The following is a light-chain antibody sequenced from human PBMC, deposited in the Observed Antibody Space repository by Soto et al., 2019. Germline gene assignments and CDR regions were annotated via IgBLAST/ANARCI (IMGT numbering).Light chain of an antibody. CDR2: KAS. J-gene: IGKJ1*01. CDR3: QHYNSYSEA. V-gene: IGKV1-5*03. Sequence: DIQMTQSPSTLSGSVGDRVTITCRASQTISSWLAWYQQKPGKAPKLLIYKASTLKSGVPSRFRGSGSGTEFTLTISSLQPDDFATYYCQHYNSYSEAFGQGTKVELE. CDR1: QTISSW.